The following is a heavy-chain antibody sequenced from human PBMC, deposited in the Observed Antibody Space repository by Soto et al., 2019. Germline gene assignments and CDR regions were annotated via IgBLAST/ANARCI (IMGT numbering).Heavy chain of an antibody. CDR1: GFSFSRYT. D-gene: IGHD1-26*01. CDR2: ISSTSFYI. CDR3: ARGSGSQHTIFDW. Sequence: GGSLRLSCAASGFSFSRYTVSWLRQAPGKGLEWISSISSTSFYIYYSDSVKGRFTVSRDNSKNLLFLQMVSLRAEDTAVYFCARGSGSQHTIFDWWGQGSQVTVPS. J-gene: IGHJ4*02. V-gene: IGHV3-21*06.